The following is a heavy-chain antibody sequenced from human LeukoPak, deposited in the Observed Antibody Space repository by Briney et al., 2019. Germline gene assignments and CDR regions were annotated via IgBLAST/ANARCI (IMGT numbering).Heavy chain of an antibody. CDR3: ARDGGDCSSTSCYRVPFDY. J-gene: IGHJ4*02. Sequence: PGGSLRLSCEASGFTFSSYEMNWVRQAPGKGLEWVSYICGSGRTIYYADSVKGRFTVSRDNAKNSLYLQMNSLRAEDTAVYYCARDGGDCSSTSCYRVPFDYWGQGTLVTVSS. D-gene: IGHD2-2*01. CDR1: GFTFSSYE. CDR2: ICGSGRTI. V-gene: IGHV3-48*03.